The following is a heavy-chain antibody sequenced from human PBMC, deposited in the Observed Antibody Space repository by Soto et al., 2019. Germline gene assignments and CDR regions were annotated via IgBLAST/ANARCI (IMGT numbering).Heavy chain of an antibody. V-gene: IGHV1-18*04. J-gene: IGHJ5*02. CDR2: ISAYKGNT. CDR3: ARGLRNRSSRRELP. Sequence: QVQLVQSGAEVKKPGASVKVSCKASGYTFTSYGISWVRQAPGQGLEWMGWISAYKGNTNYAQKLQGRVTMTTDTATSTAYMELRSMRSYDTAVYYCARGLRNRSSRRELPCGQGTLVTVSS. D-gene: IGHD1-7*01. CDR1: GYTFTSYG.